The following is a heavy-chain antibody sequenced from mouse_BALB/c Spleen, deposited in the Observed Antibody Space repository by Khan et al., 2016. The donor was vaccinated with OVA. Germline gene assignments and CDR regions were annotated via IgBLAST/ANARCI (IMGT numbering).Heavy chain of an antibody. D-gene: IGHD1-1*01. CDR2: ISADSNTI. V-gene: IGHV5-17*02. CDR1: GFTFSSYG. CDR3: ATSDFYGYYFDY. Sequence: EVELVESGGGLVQPGASRKLSCAASGFTFSSYGMHWVRQAPEKGLEWVAYISADSNTIYYADTVKGRFTISRDNPKNTLFLQITSLMSEDTARYYCATSDFYGYYFDYWGPGTTLTVSS. J-gene: IGHJ2*01.